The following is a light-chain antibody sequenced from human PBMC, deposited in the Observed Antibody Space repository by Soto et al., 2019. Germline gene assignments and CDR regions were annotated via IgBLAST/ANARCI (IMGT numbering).Light chain of an antibody. V-gene: IGKV3-15*01. CDR2: SAS. J-gene: IGKJ2*01. Sequence: EIEMTQSPATLSVSPEERATLSCRASQSISTELAWYQQKPGQPPRLLIYSASTRATGVPARFTGSGSGSEFTLTISGLQSEDFAVYYCQQGHNWPFTFGQGTRLEI. CDR3: QQGHNWPFT. CDR1: QSISTE.